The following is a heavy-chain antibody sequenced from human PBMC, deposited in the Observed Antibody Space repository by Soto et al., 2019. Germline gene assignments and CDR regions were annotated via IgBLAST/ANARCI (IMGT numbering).Heavy chain of an antibody. CDR3: AKARGGYCSTTNCYGMDV. CDR2: MSYDGSNK. CDR1: GFTFSSHD. D-gene: IGHD2-2*01. J-gene: IGHJ6*02. V-gene: IGHV3-30*18. Sequence: PGGSLRLSCGASGFTFSSHDMHWVRQAPGKGLEWVGVMSYDGSNKYYGDSVKGRFTISGDSSKNTLYLQMNSLRAEDTAVYHCAKARGGYCSTTNCYGMDVWGQGTTVTVSS.